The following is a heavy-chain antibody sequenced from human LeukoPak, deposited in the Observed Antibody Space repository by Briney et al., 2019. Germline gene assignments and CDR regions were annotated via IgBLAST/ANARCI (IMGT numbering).Heavy chain of an antibody. V-gene: IGHV3-48*01. CDR2: INIDSITV. CDR3: STAKFDN. Sequence: GGSLRLSCAASGFPLSSYSINWVRQAPGEGLEWVSYINIDSITVNYADSVRGRFTISRDNTKNSLYLQMNSLRAEDTAVYYCSTAKFDNWGQGTLVTVSS. J-gene: IGHJ4*02. CDR1: GFPLSSYS.